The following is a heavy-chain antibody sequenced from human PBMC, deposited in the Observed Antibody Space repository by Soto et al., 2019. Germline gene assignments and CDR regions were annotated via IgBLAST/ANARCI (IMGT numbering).Heavy chain of an antibody. CDR3: ARLNSGNPGDY. D-gene: IGHD1-26*01. J-gene: IGHJ4*02. CDR1: GGSISNNNYH. CDR2: IYYAGNT. V-gene: IGHV4-39*01. Sequence: QLQLQESGPGLVKPSATLSLTCTVSGGSISNNNYHWRWIRQPPGKGLEWIGSIYYAGNTYYRPSLRSRATISVDTSKNQFSLRVSSVTAADTAVYYCARLNSGNPGDYWGQGTPVTVSS.